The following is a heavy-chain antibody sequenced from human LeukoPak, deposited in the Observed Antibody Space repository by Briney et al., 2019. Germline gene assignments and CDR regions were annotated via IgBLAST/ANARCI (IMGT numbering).Heavy chain of an antibody. Sequence: SETLSLTCAVYGGSFSGYYWSWIRQPPGKGLEWIGEINHSGSTNYNPSLKSRVTISVDTSKNQFSLKLSSVTAADTAVYYCARVRPQDGFDIWGQGTMVTVSS. V-gene: IGHV4-34*01. CDR3: ARVRPQDGFDI. CDR2: INHSGST. J-gene: IGHJ3*02. CDR1: GGSFSGYY.